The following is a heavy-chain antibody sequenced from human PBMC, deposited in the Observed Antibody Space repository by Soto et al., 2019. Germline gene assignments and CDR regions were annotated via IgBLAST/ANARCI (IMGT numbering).Heavy chain of an antibody. CDR3: ARDRVATTPHYYYGMDV. D-gene: IGHD3-10*01. Sequence: PGGSLRLSCAASVFTVSSNYMSWVRQAPGKGLEWVSVIYSGGSTYYADSVKGRFTISRDNSKNTLYLQMNSLRAEDTAVYYCARDRVATTPHYYYGMDVWGQGTTVTVSS. J-gene: IGHJ6*02. CDR2: IYSGGST. V-gene: IGHV3-53*01. CDR1: VFTVSSNY.